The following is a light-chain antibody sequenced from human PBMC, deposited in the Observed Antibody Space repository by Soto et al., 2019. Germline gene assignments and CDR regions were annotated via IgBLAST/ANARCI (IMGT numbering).Light chain of an antibody. CDR1: SSDVGSHNL. CDR3: CSYAVSNTLL. Sequence: QAVVTQPASVSGSPGQSITISCTGTSSDVGSHNLVSWYQQHPGKAPKLMIYDVTERPSGVSNRYSGSKSGNTASLTISGLQAEDEADYYCCSYAVSNTLLLGAGTKLTVL. V-gene: IGLV2-23*01. CDR2: DVT. J-gene: IGLJ2*01.